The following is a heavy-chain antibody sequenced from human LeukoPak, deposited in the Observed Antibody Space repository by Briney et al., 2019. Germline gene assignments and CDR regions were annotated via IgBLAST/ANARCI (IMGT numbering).Heavy chain of an antibody. CDR2: MNPNSGNT. J-gene: IGHJ6*03. CDR3: ARYPAHRDGSSWYHYYMDV. Sequence: GASVKVSCKASGYTFNNYGINWVRQAPGQGLEWMGWMNPNSGNTGYAQKFQGRVTITRNTSISTAYMELSSLRSEDTAVYYCARYPAHRDGSSWYHYYMDVWGKGTTVTVSS. V-gene: IGHV1-8*03. CDR1: GYTFNNYG. D-gene: IGHD6-13*01.